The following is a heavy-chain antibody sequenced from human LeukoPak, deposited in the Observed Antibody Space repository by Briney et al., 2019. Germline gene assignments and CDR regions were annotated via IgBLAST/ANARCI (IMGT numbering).Heavy chain of an antibody. CDR3: TRDGSGWSIY. V-gene: IGHV3-7*01. CDR1: GFAFSSYW. CDR2: IKPDGSEK. D-gene: IGHD6-19*01. J-gene: IGHJ4*02. Sequence: PGGSLRLSCAASGFAFSSYWMGWVRQAPGKGLEWVANIKPDGSEKFYVDSVKGRFTISRDNAKNSLYLQMNGLGVEDTAAYYCTRDGSGWSIYWGQGTLVTVSS.